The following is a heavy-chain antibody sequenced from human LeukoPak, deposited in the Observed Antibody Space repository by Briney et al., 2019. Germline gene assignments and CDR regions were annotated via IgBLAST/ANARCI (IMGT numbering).Heavy chain of an antibody. V-gene: IGHV1-2*02. D-gene: IGHD5-12*01. CDR1: GYTFTGYY. CDR2: INSYSGGT. Sequence: ASVNVTCKCSGYTFTGYYMHWVRPPPGQGLEWMGLINSYSGGTKYAQKFQGRVTMTRDKSISTAYMELRRLRSDDTAVYYCARCAGSGDGDYWGEGTMVSVSS. CDR3: ARCAGSGDGDY. J-gene: IGHJ4*02.